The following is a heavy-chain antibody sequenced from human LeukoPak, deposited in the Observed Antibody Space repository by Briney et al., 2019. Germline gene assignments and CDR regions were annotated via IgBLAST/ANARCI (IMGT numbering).Heavy chain of an antibody. V-gene: IGHV3-23*01. D-gene: IGHD2-15*01. CDR2: ISGRGGST. CDR3: AKERVVVAARDAFDI. CDR1: GFIFSIYP. J-gene: IGHJ3*02. Sequence: PGGPLTLSCAASGFIFSIYPMSWVRQAPGKGLEWVSAISGRGGSTYYADSVKGRFTISRDNSKNTLYLQMNSLRAEDTAVYYCAKERVVVAARDAFDIWGQGTMVTVSS.